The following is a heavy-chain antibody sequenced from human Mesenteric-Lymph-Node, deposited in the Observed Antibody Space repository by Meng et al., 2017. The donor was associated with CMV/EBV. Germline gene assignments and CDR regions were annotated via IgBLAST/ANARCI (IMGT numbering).Heavy chain of an antibody. Sequence: KVSCKGSGYSFTSYWIGWVRQMPGKSLEWMGIIYPGDSDTRYCPSFQGQVTISADKSISTAYLQWSSLKASDTAMYYCARSLKGGGATFDYWGQGTLVTVSS. CDR1: GYSFTSYW. D-gene: IGHD1-26*01. CDR2: IYPGDSDT. V-gene: IGHV5-51*01. J-gene: IGHJ4*02. CDR3: ARSLKGGGATFDY.